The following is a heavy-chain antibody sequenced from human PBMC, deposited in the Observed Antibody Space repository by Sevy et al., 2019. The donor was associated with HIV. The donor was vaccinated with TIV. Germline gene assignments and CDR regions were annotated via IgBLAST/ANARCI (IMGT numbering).Heavy chain of an antibody. CDR3: ARDVNEDPYCTNGVCPNQNNWFDP. J-gene: IGHJ5*02. CDR2: INWNGGST. D-gene: IGHD2-8*01. CDR1: GFTFDDYG. V-gene: IGHV3-20*01. Sequence: GGSLRLSCAASGFTFDDYGMSWVRQAPGKGLEWVSGINWNGGSTGYADSVKGRFTISRDNAKNSLYLQMNSLRAEDTALYHCARDVNEDPYCTNGVCPNQNNWFDPWGQGTLVTVSS.